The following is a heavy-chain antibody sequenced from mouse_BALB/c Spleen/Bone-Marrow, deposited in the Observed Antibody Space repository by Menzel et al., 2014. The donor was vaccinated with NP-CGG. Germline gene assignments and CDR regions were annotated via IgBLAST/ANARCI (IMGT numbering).Heavy chain of an antibody. V-gene: IGHV1S81*02. J-gene: IGHJ1*01. CDR3: TRSGTSWLRRSWYFDV. CDR2: INPSNGGT. D-gene: IGHD2-2*01. Sequence: QVQLQQSGAELVKPGASVKLSCKASGYTLTSYYMYWVKQRPGHGLEWIGEINPSNGGTNFNEKFKSKATLTVDKSSSTAYMQLSSLTSEDSAVYYCTRSGTSWLRRSWYFDVWAQGPRSPSPQ. CDR1: GYTLTSYY.